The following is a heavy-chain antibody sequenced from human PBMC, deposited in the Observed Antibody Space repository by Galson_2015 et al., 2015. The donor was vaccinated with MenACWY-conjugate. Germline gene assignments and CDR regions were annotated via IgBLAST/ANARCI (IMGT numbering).Heavy chain of an antibody. CDR2: IYDSGTT. J-gene: IGHJ4*02. V-gene: IGHV4-61*08. D-gene: IGHD1-26*01. CDR3: ARGALDYFDY. Sequence: QVQLQESGPGLVKPSETLSLTCTVSGGSASSSGYYWTWIRQPPGKGLEWIGLIYDSGTTKYNPSLKGRVTISLDTSKNQVSLRLSSLTAADTAVYYCARGALDYFDYWGQGILVTVSS. CDR1: GGSASSSGYY.